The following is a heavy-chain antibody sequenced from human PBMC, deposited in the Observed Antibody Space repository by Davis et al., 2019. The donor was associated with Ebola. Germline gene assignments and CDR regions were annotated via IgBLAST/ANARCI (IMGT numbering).Heavy chain of an antibody. J-gene: IGHJ6*02. CDR1: GFTFSSYA. Sequence: GESLKISCAASGFTFSSYAMSWVRQAPGKGLEWVSAISPSGGSTYYADSVKGRLTISRDNSKNTLYLQMNSLRAEDTAVYYCARASHMDVWGQGTTVTVSS. V-gene: IGHV3-23*01. CDR3: ARASHMDV. CDR2: ISPSGGST.